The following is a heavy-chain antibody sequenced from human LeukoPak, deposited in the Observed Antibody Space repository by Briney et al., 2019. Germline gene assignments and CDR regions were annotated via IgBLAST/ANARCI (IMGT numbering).Heavy chain of an antibody. Sequence: ASVTVSCTASGGTFSSYAISWVRQAPGQGLEWMGGIIPIFGTANYAQKFQGRVTITADESTSTAYMELSSLRSEDTAVYYCARDNVPGWVEYSSSPFDYWGQGTLVTVSS. J-gene: IGHJ4*02. D-gene: IGHD6-6*01. CDR3: ARDNVPGWVEYSSSPFDY. CDR2: IIPIFGTA. V-gene: IGHV1-69*13. CDR1: GGTFSSYA.